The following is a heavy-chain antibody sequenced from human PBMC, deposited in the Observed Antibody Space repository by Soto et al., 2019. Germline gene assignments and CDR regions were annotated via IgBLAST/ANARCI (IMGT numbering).Heavy chain of an antibody. CDR1: GFTFSDHG. CDR2: MWYDGRNK. J-gene: IGHJ3*01. Sequence: ESGGGVVQPGRSQRLSCAASGFTFSDHGMHWVRQAPGKGLEWVAVMWYDGRNKYYADSVKGRFSISRDNSKNTLYLHMSSLRVEDTAVYYCARDSAGKTDWGLRGAFDFWGQGTMVTVSS. V-gene: IGHV3-33*01. D-gene: IGHD7-27*01. CDR3: ARDSAGKTDWGLRGAFDF.